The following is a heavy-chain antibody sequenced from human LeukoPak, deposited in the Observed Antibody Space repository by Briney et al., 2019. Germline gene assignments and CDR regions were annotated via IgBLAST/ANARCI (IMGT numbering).Heavy chain of an antibody. D-gene: IGHD3-10*01. CDR1: GYTFTGYY. V-gene: IGHV1-2*06. CDR2: INPNSGGT. Sequence: ASVKVSCKASGYTFTGYYMHWVRQAPGQGLEWMGRINPNSGGTNYAQKFQGRVTMTRDTSISTAYMELSRLRSDDTAVYYCARDLEVRGVINFFDYWGQGTLVTVSS. J-gene: IGHJ4*02. CDR3: ARDLEVRGVINFFDY.